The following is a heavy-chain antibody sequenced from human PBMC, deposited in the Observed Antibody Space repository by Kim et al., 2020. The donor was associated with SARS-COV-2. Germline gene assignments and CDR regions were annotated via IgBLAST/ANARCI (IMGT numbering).Heavy chain of an antibody. J-gene: IGHJ3*02. CDR1: GGSVSSGSYY. Sequence: SETLSLTCTVSGGSVSSGSYYWSWIRQPPGKGLEWIGYIYYSGSTNYNPSLKSRVTISVDTSKNQFSLKLSSVTAADTAVYYCARDGSGYDLRPLDIWGQGTMVTVSS. D-gene: IGHD5-12*01. CDR2: IYYSGST. CDR3: ARDGSGYDLRPLDI. V-gene: IGHV4-61*01.